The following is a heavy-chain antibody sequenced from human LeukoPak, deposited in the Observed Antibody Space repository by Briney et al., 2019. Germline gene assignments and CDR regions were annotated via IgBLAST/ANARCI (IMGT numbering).Heavy chain of an antibody. CDR2: ISSSSSYI. D-gene: IGHD6-19*01. V-gene: IGHV3-21*01. Sequence: GGSLRLSCAASGFTFSSYRMNWVRQAPGKGLEWVSSISSSSSYIYYADSVKGRFTISRDNSKNTLYLQMNSLRAEDTAVYYCARDSQWLENFDYWGQGTLVTVSS. CDR1: GFTFSSYR. CDR3: ARDSQWLENFDY. J-gene: IGHJ4*02.